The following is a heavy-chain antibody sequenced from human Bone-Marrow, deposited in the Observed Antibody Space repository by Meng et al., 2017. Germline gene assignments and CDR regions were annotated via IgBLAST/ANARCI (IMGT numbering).Heavy chain of an antibody. V-gene: IGHV1-18*04. CDR3: ARDRAYSRSWWCAFDI. D-gene: IGHD6-13*01. CDR1: GYTFNNYG. Sequence: ASVKVSRKTSGYTFNNYGISWVRQPPGQGLEWMGWISAYNGNANYEQKLQGRVTMTRDTSTSTAYMELRSLRSDDTAIYYCARDRAYSRSWWCAFDIWGQGTMVTVSS. J-gene: IGHJ3*02. CDR2: ISAYNGNA.